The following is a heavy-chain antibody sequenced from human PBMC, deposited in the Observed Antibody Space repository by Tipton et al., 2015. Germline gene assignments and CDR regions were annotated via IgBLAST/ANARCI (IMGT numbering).Heavy chain of an antibody. Sequence: SLRLSCAASGFTFSIYAIHWVRQAPGKGLEWVTGISYDASNKYYADSVKGRFTISRDNSKNTLFLQMNSLRGEDTAVYYCARDGQQPPGVDYWGQGTLVTVSS. CDR2: ISYDASNK. V-gene: IGHV3-30*07. CDR3: ARDGQQPPGVDY. J-gene: IGHJ4*02. D-gene: IGHD6-13*01. CDR1: GFTFSIYA.